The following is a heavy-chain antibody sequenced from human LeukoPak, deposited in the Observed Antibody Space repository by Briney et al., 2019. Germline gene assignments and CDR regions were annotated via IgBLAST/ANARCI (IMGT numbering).Heavy chain of an antibody. CDR2: IWSDGSNK. D-gene: IGHD3-16*01. J-gene: IGHJ4*02. CDR1: GFTFSTYA. V-gene: IGHV3-33*01. CDR3: ARDSPGGVLDD. Sequence: GGSLRLSCAASGFTFSTYAMNWVRQAPGEGLEWVAVIWSDGSNKYYADSVKGRFTISRDNSKNTVYVQMNSLRAEDTAMYYCARDSPGGVLDDWGQGTLVTVSS.